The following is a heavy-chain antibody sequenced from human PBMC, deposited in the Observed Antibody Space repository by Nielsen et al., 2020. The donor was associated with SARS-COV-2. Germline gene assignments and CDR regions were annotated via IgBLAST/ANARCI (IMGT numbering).Heavy chain of an antibody. CDR3: AREIYDYGDYLLFRPSPVDWYFDL. Sequence: GESLKISCAASGFTFSSYWMSWVRQAPGKGLGWVANIKQDGSEKYYVDSVKGRFTISRDNAKNSLYLQMNSLRAEDTAVYYCAREIYDYGDYLLFRPSPVDWYFDLWGRGTLVTVSS. V-gene: IGHV3-7*01. J-gene: IGHJ2*01. CDR1: GFTFSSYW. CDR2: IKQDGSEK. D-gene: IGHD4-17*01.